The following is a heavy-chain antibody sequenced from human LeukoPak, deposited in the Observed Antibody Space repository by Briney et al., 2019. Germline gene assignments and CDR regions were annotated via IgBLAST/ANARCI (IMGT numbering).Heavy chain of an antibody. D-gene: IGHD2-2*01. J-gene: IGHJ6*02. Sequence: SVKVSCKASGGTFSSYAISWVRQAPGQGLEWMGGIIPIFGTANYAQKFQGRVTITADESTSTAYMELSSLRSEDTAVYYCAREYCSSTSCYYYHYYGMDVWGQGTTVTVSS. CDR2: IIPIFGTA. V-gene: IGHV1-69*13. CDR3: AREYCSSTSCYYYHYYGMDV. CDR1: GGTFSSYA.